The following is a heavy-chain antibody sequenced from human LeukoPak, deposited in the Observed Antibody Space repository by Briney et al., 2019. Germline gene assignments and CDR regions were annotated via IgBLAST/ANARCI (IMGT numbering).Heavy chain of an antibody. Sequence: EASVKVSCKVSGYTLSELSIHWVRQAPGKGLEWMGGFDPEDGETFYALKFQGRVTMTEDTSTDTAYMELSSLRSEDTAVYYCATESGTYWGLFAFDIWGQGTMVTVSS. CDR3: ATESGTYWGLFAFDI. V-gene: IGHV1-24*01. CDR1: GYTLSELS. CDR2: FDPEDGET. D-gene: IGHD1-26*01. J-gene: IGHJ3*02.